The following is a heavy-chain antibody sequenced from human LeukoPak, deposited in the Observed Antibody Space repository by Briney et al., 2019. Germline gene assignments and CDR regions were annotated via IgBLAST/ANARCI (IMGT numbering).Heavy chain of an antibody. Sequence: PSQTLSLTCTVSGGSLSSGDYYWSWIRQPPGPGLEWLGYIYYSGSTYYNPSLKSRVTITVDTSKNQFSLKLSSVTAADTAVYYCARDVVFYGDYVFSRAFDIWGQGTMVTVSS. V-gene: IGHV4-30-4*08. CDR2: IYYSGST. CDR3: ARDVVFYGDYVFSRAFDI. CDR1: GGSLSSGDYY. J-gene: IGHJ3*02. D-gene: IGHD4-17*01.